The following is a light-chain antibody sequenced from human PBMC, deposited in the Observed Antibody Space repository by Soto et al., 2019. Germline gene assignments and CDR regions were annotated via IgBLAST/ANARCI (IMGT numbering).Light chain of an antibody. Sequence: QSVLTQPPSASGTPGQWVTISCSGSSSNIGSNTVNWYQQLPGTAPKLLIYRNNQRPSGVPDRCSGSKSGTSASQAISGLQYEDEADYYCAAWDDSLNGVLFGGGTKLTVL. J-gene: IGLJ2*01. CDR2: RNN. V-gene: IGLV1-44*01. CDR1: SSNIGSNT. CDR3: AAWDDSLNGVL.